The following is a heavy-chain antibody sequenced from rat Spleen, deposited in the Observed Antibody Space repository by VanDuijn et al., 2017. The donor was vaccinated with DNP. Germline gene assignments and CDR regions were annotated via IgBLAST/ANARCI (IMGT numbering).Heavy chain of an antibody. CDR3: AKEQPRGY. J-gene: IGHJ2*01. Sequence: EVQLVESGGGLVQPGRSLKLSCAASGFTFSDYYMAWVRQAPTKGLEWVAYLTYDGAGTYYRDSVKGRFTISRDNAKSTLYLQMNSLTSEDTATYYCAKEQPRGYWGQGVMVTVSS. D-gene: IGHD3-4*01. CDR1: GFTFSDYY. V-gene: IGHV5-20*01. CDR2: LTYDGAGT.